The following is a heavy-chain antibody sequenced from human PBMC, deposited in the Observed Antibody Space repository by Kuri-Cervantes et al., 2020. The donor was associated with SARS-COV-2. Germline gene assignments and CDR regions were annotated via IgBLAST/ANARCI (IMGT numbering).Heavy chain of an antibody. CDR2: IIPIFATA. CDR3: ASAPYYDFLTGHFSSEVLYGMDG. Sequence: SVKVSCKASGGTFSSSVISWVRQAPGQGLEWMGGIIPIFATANYAQQFQGRVTIPADQSTSTAYMELSSLRSEDTAVYYCASAPYYDFLTGHFSSEVLYGMDGWGQGTTVTVSS. V-gene: IGHV1-69*13. D-gene: IGHD3-9*01. J-gene: IGHJ6*02. CDR1: GGTFSSSV.